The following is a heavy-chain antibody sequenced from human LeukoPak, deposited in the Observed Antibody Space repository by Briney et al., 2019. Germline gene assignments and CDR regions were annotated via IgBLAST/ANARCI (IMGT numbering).Heavy chain of an antibody. J-gene: IGHJ4*02. CDR3: ARHQGGSSYDN. V-gene: IGHV4-59*08. D-gene: IGHD3-16*01. CDR2: INYSGST. CDR1: GGSISSYY. Sequence: SETLSLTCTVPGGSISSYYWSWIRQPPGKGLEWIGYINYSGSTNYNPSLKSRVTISLDTYKKQFSLKVSSVTAADTAVYYCARHQGGSSYDNWGQGTLVTVSS.